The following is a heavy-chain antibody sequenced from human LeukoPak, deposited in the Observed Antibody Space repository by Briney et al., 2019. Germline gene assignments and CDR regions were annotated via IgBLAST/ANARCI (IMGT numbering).Heavy chain of an antibody. V-gene: IGHV4-30-2*01. CDR2: IYHSGST. Sequence: PSETLSLTCAVSGGSISSGGYSWSWIRQPPGKGLEWIGYIYHSGSTYYNPSLKSRVTISVDRSKNQFSLKLSSVTAADTAVYYCARGVSYYYDSSGYPLDYWGQGTLVTVSS. J-gene: IGHJ4*02. D-gene: IGHD3-22*01. CDR3: ARGVSYYYDSSGYPLDY. CDR1: GGSISSGGYS.